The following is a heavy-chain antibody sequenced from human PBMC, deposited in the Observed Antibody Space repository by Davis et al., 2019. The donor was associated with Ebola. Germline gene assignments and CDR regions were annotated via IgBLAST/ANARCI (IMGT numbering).Heavy chain of an antibody. Sequence: SETLSLTCTVSGGSISGYYWSWIRQPPGKGLEWIGYIYSSGRTDYNPSLTSRVTISVDTSKKQFSLQLRSVTAADAGVYYCSREGLQRWYYGMDVWGQGTTVTVSS. CDR2: IYSSGRT. D-gene: IGHD5-18*01. CDR3: SREGLQRWYYGMDV. J-gene: IGHJ6*02. V-gene: IGHV4-59*01. CDR1: GGSISGYY.